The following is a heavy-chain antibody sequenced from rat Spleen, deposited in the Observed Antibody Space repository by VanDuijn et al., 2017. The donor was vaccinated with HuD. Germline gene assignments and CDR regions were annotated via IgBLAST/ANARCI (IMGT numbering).Heavy chain of an antibody. J-gene: IGHJ2*01. Sequence: EVQLVESGGGLVQPGGSLQVSCAASGFIFNNYDMAWVRQTPTKGLEWVATISSDGRRNFYRDSVKGRFTISRDNAKSSLYLQMDSLRSEDTATYYCATTPLYYSADPYYFDYWGQGVMVTVSS. D-gene: IGHD1-1*01. V-gene: IGHV5S10*01. CDR1: GFIFNNYD. CDR3: ATTPLYYSADPYYFDY. CDR2: ISSDGRRN.